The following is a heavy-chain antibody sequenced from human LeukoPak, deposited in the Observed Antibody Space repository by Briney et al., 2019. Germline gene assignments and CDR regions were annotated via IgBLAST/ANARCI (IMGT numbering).Heavy chain of an antibody. V-gene: IGHV3-21*01. CDR3: ARERFHGSGAPRYDF. CDR2: ISSSSAYI. D-gene: IGHD3-10*01. Sequence: GGSLRLSCAASGFTFSDFTMNWVRQAPGKGLEGVSSISSSSAYIYYTDSVKGRFTISRDNAKNSLYMQMNSLRVEDTALYYCARERFHGSGAPRYDFWGQGTLVTVSS. J-gene: IGHJ4*02. CDR1: GFTFSDFT.